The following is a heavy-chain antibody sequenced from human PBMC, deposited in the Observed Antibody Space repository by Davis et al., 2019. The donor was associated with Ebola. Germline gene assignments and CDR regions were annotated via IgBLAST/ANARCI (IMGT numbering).Heavy chain of an antibody. CDR2: ISGSSTTI. V-gene: IGHV3-48*02. CDR3: ASSYNWNDRLYGMDV. D-gene: IGHD1-20*01. J-gene: IGHJ6*02. CDR1: GFTFSNYN. Sequence: PGGSLRLSCAASGFTFSNYNMNWVRQAPGKGLEWISYISGSSTTIYYADSVKGRFTISRDNAKNSLYLQMNSLRDEDTAVYYCASSYNWNDRLYGMDVWGQGTTVTVSS.